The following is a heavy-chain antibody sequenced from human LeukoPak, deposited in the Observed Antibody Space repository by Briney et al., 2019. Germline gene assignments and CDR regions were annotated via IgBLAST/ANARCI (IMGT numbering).Heavy chain of an antibody. V-gene: IGHV3-23*01. CDR3: ATQLRFLERSALTPGDY. J-gene: IGHJ4*02. CDR2: ISGSGGST. CDR1: GFTFSSYA. D-gene: IGHD3-3*01. Sequence: PGGSLRLSCAASGFTFSSYAMSWVRQAPGKGLEWVSAISGSGGSTYYADSVKGRFTISRDNSKNTLYVQMNSLRAEDTAVYYCATQLRFLERSALTPGDYWGQGTLVTVSS.